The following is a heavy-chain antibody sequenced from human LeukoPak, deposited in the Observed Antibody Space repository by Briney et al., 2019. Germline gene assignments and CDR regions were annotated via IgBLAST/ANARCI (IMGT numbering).Heavy chain of an antibody. CDR1: GYTFTSYG. Sequence: VASVKVSCKASGYTFTSYGISWVRQAPGQGLEWMGWISAYNGNTNYAQKLQGRVTMTTDTSTSTAYMELRSLRSDDTAAYYCARVPPAGGYLIAYYFDYWGQGTLVTVSS. D-gene: IGHD3-22*01. CDR3: ARVPPAGGYLIAYYFDY. V-gene: IGHV1-18*01. CDR2: ISAYNGNT. J-gene: IGHJ4*02.